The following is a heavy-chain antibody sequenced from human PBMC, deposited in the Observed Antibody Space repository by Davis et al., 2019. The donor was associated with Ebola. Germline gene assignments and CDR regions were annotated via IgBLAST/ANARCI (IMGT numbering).Heavy chain of an antibody. CDR1: GFTFSSYG. CDR2: IRYDGSNK. D-gene: IGHD6-13*01. V-gene: IGHV3-30*02. Sequence: PGGSLRLSCAASGFTFSSYGMHWVRQAPGKGLEWVAFIRYDGSNKYYADSVKGRFTISRDNAKNSLYLQMNSLRAEDTAVYYCARLPTNSIAAAFDYWGQGTLVTVSS. CDR3: ARLPTNSIAAAFDY. J-gene: IGHJ4*02.